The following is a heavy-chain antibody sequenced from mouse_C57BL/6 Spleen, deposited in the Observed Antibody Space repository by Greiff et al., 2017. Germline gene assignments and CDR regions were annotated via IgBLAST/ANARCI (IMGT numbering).Heavy chain of an antibody. D-gene: IGHD3-3*01. CDR3: ARLEGRDYFDY. V-gene: IGHV1-50*01. CDR2: IDPSDSYT. Sequence: QVQLQQPGAELVKPGASVKLSCKASGCTFTSYWMQWVKQRPGQGLEWIGEIDPSDSYTNYNQKFKGKATLTVDTSSSTAYMQLSSLTSEDSAVYYCARLEGRDYFDYWGQGTTLTVSS. J-gene: IGHJ2*01. CDR1: GCTFTSYW.